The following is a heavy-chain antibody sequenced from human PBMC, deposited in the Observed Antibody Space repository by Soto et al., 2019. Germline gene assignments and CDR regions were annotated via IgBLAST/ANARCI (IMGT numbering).Heavy chain of an antibody. Sequence: EVQLVESGGGLVQPGRSLRLSCTAAGFTLGDYAVSWIRQAPGKGLEWVGFIRSKAYGGTTEYAASVKGRFTISRDDSKSIAYLQMNSLITEDTAVYYCTRDLRYCSSSTCYAPDYWGQGTLVTVSS. V-gene: IGHV3-49*03. CDR3: TRDLRYCSSSTCYAPDY. J-gene: IGHJ4*02. CDR1: GFTLGDYA. D-gene: IGHD2-2*01. CDR2: IRSKAYGGTT.